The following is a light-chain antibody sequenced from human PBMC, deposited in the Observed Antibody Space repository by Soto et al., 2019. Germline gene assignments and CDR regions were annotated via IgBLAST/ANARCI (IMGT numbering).Light chain of an antibody. CDR2: DAS. CDR1: QGVATTY. J-gene: IGKJ4*02. CDR3: QHYGGSPGS. V-gene: IGKV3-20*01. Sequence: EVLLTQSPGTLSLSPGDSATLSFRASQGVATTYVAWYKQGPGQAPRLLHYDASSSAAGNPGRFSGSGSGTDFTLAINRLETEAFAEYYCQHYGGSPGSFGRGTKVESK.